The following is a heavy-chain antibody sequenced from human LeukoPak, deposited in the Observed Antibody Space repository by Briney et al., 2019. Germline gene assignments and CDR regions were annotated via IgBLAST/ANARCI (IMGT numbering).Heavy chain of an antibody. V-gene: IGHV3-23*01. CDR1: GFTISNYA. CDR2: LSTSPR. Sequence: GGSLRLSCAASGFTISNYAMSWVRQGPGKGLEWVSGLSTSPRYADSVKGRFIVSRDHSRNTFSLQMNSLRAEDTAVYYCARWEVAVQYYFESWGQGTLVTVSS. CDR3: ARWEVAVQYYFES. D-gene: IGHD3-22*01. J-gene: IGHJ4*02.